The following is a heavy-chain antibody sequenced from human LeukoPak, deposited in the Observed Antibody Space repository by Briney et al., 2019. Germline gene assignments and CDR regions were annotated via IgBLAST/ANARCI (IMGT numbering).Heavy chain of an antibody. V-gene: IGHV3-30*03. CDR1: GFTFSSYA. Sequence: GGSLRLSCAASGFTFSSYAMTWGRQAPGKGLEWVALITYDGYYKYYADSVKGRFTISSDTSKNTLYLQMNSLRAEDTAVYYCARDLSPVVRASPMGYWGQGTLVTVSS. CDR2: ITYDGYYK. J-gene: IGHJ4*02. D-gene: IGHD3-10*01. CDR3: ARDLSPVVRASPMGY.